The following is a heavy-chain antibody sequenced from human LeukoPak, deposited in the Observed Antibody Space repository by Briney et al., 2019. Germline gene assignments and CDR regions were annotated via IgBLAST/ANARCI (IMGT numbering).Heavy chain of an antibody. CDR3: ARAGGHYYYYYMDV. CDR2: MNPNSGNT. J-gene: IGHJ6*03. D-gene: IGHD3-10*01. V-gene: IGHV1-8*03. Sequence: ASVKVSCKASGYTFTSYDINWVRQATGQGLEWMGWMNPNSGNTGYAQKFQGRVTTTRNTSISTAYMELSSLRSEDTAVYYCARAGGHYYYYYMDVWGKGTTVTVSS. CDR1: GYTFTSYD.